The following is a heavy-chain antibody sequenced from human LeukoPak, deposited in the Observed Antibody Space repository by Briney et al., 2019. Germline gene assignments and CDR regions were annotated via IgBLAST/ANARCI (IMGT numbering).Heavy chain of an antibody. CDR2: IGIAGNT. V-gene: IGHV3-13*01. J-gene: IGHJ3*02. Sequence: GGSLRLSCAASGFTFSNYEIHWVRPVLGKGLEWVSAIGIAGNTFYAVSVKGRFTISRENAKTSFHLQMNSLGAGDTAVYYCAREGSLSSSDAFDIWGQGTMVTVSS. CDR1: GFTFSNYE. D-gene: IGHD6-6*01. CDR3: AREGSLSSSDAFDI.